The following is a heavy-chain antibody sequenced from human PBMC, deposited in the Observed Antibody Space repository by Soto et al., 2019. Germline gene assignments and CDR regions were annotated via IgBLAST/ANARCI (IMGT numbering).Heavy chain of an antibody. CDR1: GYTFHSYG. Sequence: ASVKVSCKASGYTFHSYGISWVRQVPGQGLEWMGWISGYNGNTNYAPKIQGRVTVTRDTSTATAYMELRSLRSDDTAIYYCARGSESFDLWGQGTLVTVSS. J-gene: IGHJ4*02. CDR3: ARGSESFDL. D-gene: IGHD1-26*01. V-gene: IGHV1-18*01. CDR2: ISGYNGNT.